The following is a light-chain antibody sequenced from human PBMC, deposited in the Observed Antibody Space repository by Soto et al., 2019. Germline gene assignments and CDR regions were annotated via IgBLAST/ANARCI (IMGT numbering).Light chain of an antibody. CDR2: AAS. Sequence: DIQMTQSPSSLSASVGDRVTITCRASQSISNYLNWYQQKPGKAPKLLTYAASSLQSGVPSRFSGSGSGTDFTLTINSLQPEDFATYYCQQSHRTPRTFGQGTKVEIK. CDR1: QSISNY. J-gene: IGKJ1*01. CDR3: QQSHRTPRT. V-gene: IGKV1-39*01.